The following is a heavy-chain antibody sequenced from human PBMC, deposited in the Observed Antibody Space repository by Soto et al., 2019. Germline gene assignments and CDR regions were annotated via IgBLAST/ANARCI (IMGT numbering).Heavy chain of an antibody. V-gene: IGHV4-39*01. Sequence: TVSGGSISSSSYYWGWIRQPPGKGLEWIGSIYYSGSTYYNPSLKSRVTISVDTSKNQFSLKLSSVTAADTAVYYCARYDSSGYYDPFDYWGQGTLVTV. CDR3: ARYDSSGYYDPFDY. CDR2: IYYSGST. CDR1: GGSISSSSYY. D-gene: IGHD3-22*01. J-gene: IGHJ4*02.